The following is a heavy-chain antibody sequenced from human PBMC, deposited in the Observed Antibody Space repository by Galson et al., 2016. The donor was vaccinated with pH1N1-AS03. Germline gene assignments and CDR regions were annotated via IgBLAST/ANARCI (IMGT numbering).Heavy chain of an antibody. Sequence: PALVKPTQTLTLTCTFSEFSLTTSGVGVAWIRQPPGKALEWLALIYWDDDKRYSPSLKNRLTITKDSFRNKVVLSMTNMGPVDTAICYCSHCLSQVEGTVRFDPWGQGNLVTVSS. CDR1: EFSLTTSGVG. D-gene: IGHD2-8*02. J-gene: IGHJ5*02. V-gene: IGHV2-5*02. CDR2: IYWDDDK. CDR3: SHCLSQVEGTVRFDP.